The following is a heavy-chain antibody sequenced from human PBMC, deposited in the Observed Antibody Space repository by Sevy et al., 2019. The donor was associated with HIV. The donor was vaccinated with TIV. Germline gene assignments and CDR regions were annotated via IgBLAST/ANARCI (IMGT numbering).Heavy chain of an antibody. D-gene: IGHD1-26*01. Sequence: ETLSIACTVSGGSITSLYWNWIRQPPGKGLEWIANIYYNGHINYNPSLKSRVTLSLDTSKNQFSLRLSSVTAADTAMYYCAGENAWGRGYSWGQGTLVTVSS. CDR1: GGSITSLY. CDR2: IYYNGHI. J-gene: IGHJ4*02. V-gene: IGHV4-59*08. CDR3: AGENAWGRGYS.